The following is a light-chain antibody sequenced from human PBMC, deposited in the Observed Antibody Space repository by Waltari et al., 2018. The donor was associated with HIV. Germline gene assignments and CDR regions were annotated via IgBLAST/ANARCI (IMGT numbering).Light chain of an antibody. J-gene: IGKJ2*01. CDR1: QSVSSTY. Sequence: DIVLTQSPGTLSLSPGERANLSCRASQSVSSTYLAWYQQKPGQAPRLLIYGASSRATGIPDRFSGSGSGTDFTLTISRLEPEDFAVYYCQQYGSSPQTFGQGTKLEIK. CDR2: GAS. CDR3: QQYGSSPQT. V-gene: IGKV3-20*01.